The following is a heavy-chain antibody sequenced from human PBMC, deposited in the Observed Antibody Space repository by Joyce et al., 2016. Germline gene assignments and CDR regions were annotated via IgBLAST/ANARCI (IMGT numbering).Heavy chain of an antibody. J-gene: IGHJ4*02. Sequence: VQLVDSGGGLVQAGESLRLSCGVSGLTFRTTWMSWVRQASGKGLEWIGRIKSKNDGGTLDYIETVKGRFTLSRDDSTNTVYLQMDSLKIEDTAMYYCTTDPRYWGRGTLVTVSS. CDR2: IKSKNDGGTL. CDR1: GLTFRTTW. V-gene: IGHV3-15*01. CDR3: TTDPRY.